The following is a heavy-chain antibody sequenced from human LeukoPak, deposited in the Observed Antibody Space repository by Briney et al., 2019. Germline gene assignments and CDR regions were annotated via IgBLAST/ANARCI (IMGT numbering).Heavy chain of an antibody. CDR3: AAKGKRSIAARYYYYMDV. J-gene: IGHJ6*03. CDR2: IYSNGSS. D-gene: IGHD6-6*01. V-gene: IGHV4-61*02. Sequence: SETLSLTCTVSGGSISSGSYYWSWIRQPAGKGLEWNGRIYSNGSSGYHPSLKSRVTISLETSKNQFSLKLTSVAAADTAVYYCAAKGKRSIAARYYYYMDVWGKGTTVTVSS. CDR1: GGSISSGSYY.